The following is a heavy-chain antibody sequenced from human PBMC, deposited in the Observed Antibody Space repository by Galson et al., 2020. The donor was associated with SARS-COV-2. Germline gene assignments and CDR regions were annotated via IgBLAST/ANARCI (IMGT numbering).Heavy chain of an antibody. CDR3: AVQWGLSTTGEGYMDV. V-gene: IGHV5-51*01. D-gene: IGHD1-26*01. J-gene: IGHJ6*03. Sequence: GESLKISCKGSEYTFNTHWIAWVRQMPGKGMEWMGTIYPADFDTRYSPSFQGQVTFSADKSISTAYLQWSSLKASDTAMYYCAVQWGLSTTGEGYMDVWGKGTTVTVSS. CDR2: IYPADFDT. CDR1: EYTFNTHW.